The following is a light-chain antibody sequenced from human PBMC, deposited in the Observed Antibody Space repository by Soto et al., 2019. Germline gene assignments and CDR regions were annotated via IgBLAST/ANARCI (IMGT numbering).Light chain of an antibody. CDR1: QGLSSN. V-gene: IGKV1-39*01. CDR2: AAS. J-gene: IGKJ1*01. CDR3: QQSFTAART. Sequence: DIQMTQSPSSLSASVGDRVTIACRASQGLSSNLNWYQQKPGKAPNLMIYAASTLHSGVPSRFSGCGSGTDFTLTISSLQPEDFATYFCQQSFTAARTFGLGTRVE.